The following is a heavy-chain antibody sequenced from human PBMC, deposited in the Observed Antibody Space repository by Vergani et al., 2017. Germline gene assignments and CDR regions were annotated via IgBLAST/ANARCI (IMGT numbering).Heavy chain of an antibody. Sequence: QVQLVQSGAEVKKPGASVKVSCKASGYTFTSYGISWVRQAPGQGLEWMGWINPNSGGTNYAQKFQGRVTMTRDTSISTAYMELSRLRSDDTAVYYCARDSDYYYYMDVWGKGTTVTVSS. CDR2: INPNSGGT. J-gene: IGHJ6*03. V-gene: IGHV1-2*02. CDR1: GYTFTSYG. CDR3: ARDSDYYYYMDV. D-gene: IGHD3-10*01.